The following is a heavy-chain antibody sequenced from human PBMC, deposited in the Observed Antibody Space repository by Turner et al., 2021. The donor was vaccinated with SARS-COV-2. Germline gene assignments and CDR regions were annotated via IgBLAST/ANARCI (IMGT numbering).Heavy chain of an antibody. CDR1: GGSISSSSYY. V-gene: IGHV4-39*01. CDR3: ARLMDTAMDYYGTDV. Sequence: QLQLQESGPGLVKPSETLSLTCTVSGGSISSSSYYWGWIRQPPGKGVEWIGNIYYSGSAYYNPSLKSRVTISVDPSKNQFSLKLTSVTAADTAVYYCARLMDTAMDYYGTDVWGQGTTVTVSS. J-gene: IGHJ6*02. CDR2: IYYSGSA. D-gene: IGHD5-18*01.